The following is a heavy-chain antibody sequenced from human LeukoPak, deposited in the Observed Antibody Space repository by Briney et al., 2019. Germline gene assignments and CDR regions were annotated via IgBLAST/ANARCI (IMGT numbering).Heavy chain of an antibody. J-gene: IGHJ5*02. Sequence: PSETLSLTCIVSGGSMSTYFWTWIRQPPGKGLEWIGYISYSASTTYSPSLKSRVTISIDTSKNQFSLKLNSVTAADTALYFCARGIGDSRGTRFDPWGQGTLVTVSS. CDR1: GGSMSTYF. D-gene: IGHD3-22*01. CDR2: ISYSAST. V-gene: IGHV4-59*01. CDR3: ARGIGDSRGTRFDP.